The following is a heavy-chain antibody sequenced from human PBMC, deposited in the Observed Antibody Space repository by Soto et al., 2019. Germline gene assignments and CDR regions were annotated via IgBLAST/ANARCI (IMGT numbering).Heavy chain of an antibody. CDR3: AKATGLVGASHYSDY. J-gene: IGHJ4*02. CDR1: GFTFDSYA. Sequence: GGSLRLSCAASGFTFDSYAMSWVRQAPGMGLEWVSSISGSGGSIQYAESVKGRFTISRDGSKDTLYLQMNTLRAEDTARYYCAKATGLVGASHYSDYWGRGTLVTVSS. V-gene: IGHV3-23*01. CDR2: ISGSGGSI. D-gene: IGHD1-26*01.